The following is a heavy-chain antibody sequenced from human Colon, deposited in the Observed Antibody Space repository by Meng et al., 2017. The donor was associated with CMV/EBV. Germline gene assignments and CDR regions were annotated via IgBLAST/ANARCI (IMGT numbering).Heavy chain of an antibody. Sequence: GGSLRLSCATSGFTFSSYTMHWVRQAPGKGLEWVSSISISATKIYYADSVRGRFTVSRDDATDSLYLQLNSLRAEDTALYYCARDKGILGGTFDYWGQGTLVTVPQ. V-gene: IGHV3-21*01. D-gene: IGHD1-26*01. CDR2: ISISATKI. CDR1: GFTFSSYT. J-gene: IGHJ4*02. CDR3: ARDKGILGGTFDY.